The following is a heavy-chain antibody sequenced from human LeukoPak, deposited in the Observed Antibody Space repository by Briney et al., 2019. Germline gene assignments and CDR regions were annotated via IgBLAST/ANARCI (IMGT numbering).Heavy chain of an antibody. CDR3: AKDRVPGGYYDFWSGYYSDFDY. D-gene: IGHD3-3*01. CDR2: IWYDGSNK. CDR1: GFTFSSYG. J-gene: IGHJ4*02. Sequence: HPGGSLRLSCAASGFTFSSYGMHWVRQAPGKGLEWVAVIWYDGSNKYYADSVKGRFTTSRDNSKNTLYLQMNSLRAEDTAVYYCAKDRVPGGYYDFWSGYYSDFDYWGRGTLVTVSS. V-gene: IGHV3-33*06.